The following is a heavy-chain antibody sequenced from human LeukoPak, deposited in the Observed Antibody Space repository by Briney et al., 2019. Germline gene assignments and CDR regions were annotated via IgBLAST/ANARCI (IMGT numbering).Heavy chain of an antibody. CDR2: IKQDGSEK. Sequence: GGSLRLSCAASGFTFSSYGMSWVRQAPGKGLEWVANIKQDGSEKYYVDSVKGRFTISRDNAKNSLYLQMNSLRAEDTAVYYCARVRYCSSTSCYYGNDYYYYYMDVWGKGTTVTISS. V-gene: IGHV3-7*01. D-gene: IGHD2-2*01. J-gene: IGHJ6*03. CDR3: ARVRYCSSTSCYYGNDYYYYYMDV. CDR1: GFTFSSYG.